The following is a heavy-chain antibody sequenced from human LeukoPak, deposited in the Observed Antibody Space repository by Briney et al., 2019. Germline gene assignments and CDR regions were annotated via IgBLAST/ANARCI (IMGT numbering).Heavy chain of an antibody. CDR3: AREPSYSSSWYTSCDY. CDR1: GFNFNNYN. V-gene: IGHV3-48*01. Sequence: GGSLRLSCAASGFNFNNYNMNWVRQAPGKGLEWISYITLSSSTIYYADSVKGRFTISRDNAKNSLYLQMNSLRAEDTAEYYCAREPSYSSSWYTSCDYWGQGTLVTVSS. J-gene: IGHJ4*02. D-gene: IGHD6-13*01. CDR2: ITLSSSTI.